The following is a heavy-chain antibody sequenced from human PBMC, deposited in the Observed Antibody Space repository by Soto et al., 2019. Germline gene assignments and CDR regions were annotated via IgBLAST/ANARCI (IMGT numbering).Heavy chain of an antibody. J-gene: IGHJ6*03. V-gene: IGHV4-59*08. CDR1: GGSISRYY. Sequence: SETLSLTCTVSGGSISRYYWSWIRQPPGKGLEWIGYIYYSGSTNYNPSLKSRVTISVDTSKNQFSLKLSSVTAADTAVYYCARRAVTRYYYYMDVWGKGTTVTVSS. CDR3: ARRAVTRYYYYMDV. CDR2: IYYSGST. D-gene: IGHD4-4*01.